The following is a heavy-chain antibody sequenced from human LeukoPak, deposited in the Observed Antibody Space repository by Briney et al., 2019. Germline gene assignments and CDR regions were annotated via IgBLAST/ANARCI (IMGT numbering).Heavy chain of an antibody. CDR2: ISWNSGSI. J-gene: IGHJ3*02. CDR1: GFTFDDYA. V-gene: IGHV3-9*03. CDR3: AKAFNSSGWLDDAFDI. D-gene: IGHD6-19*01. Sequence: PGRSLRLSCAASGFTFDDYAMHWVRQAPGKGLEWVSGISWNSGSIGYADSVKGRFTISRDNAKNSLYLQMNSLRAEDMALYYCAKAFNSSGWLDDAFDIWGQGTMVTVSS.